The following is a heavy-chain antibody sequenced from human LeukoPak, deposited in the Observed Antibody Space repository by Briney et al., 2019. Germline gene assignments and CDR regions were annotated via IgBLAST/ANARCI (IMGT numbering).Heavy chain of an antibody. J-gene: IGHJ3*02. Sequence: ASVKVSCKASGYTFTGYYMHWVRQAPGQGLEWMGWINPNSGGTSYAQKFQGRVTMTRDTSISTAYMELSRLRSDDTAVYYCARAYCGGDCYSWAFDIWGQGTMVTVSS. CDR1: GYTFTGYY. D-gene: IGHD2-21*02. V-gene: IGHV1-2*02. CDR3: ARAYCGGDCYSWAFDI. CDR2: INPNSGGT.